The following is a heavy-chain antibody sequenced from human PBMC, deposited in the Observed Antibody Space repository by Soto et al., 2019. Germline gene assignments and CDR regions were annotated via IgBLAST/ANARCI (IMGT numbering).Heavy chain of an antibody. D-gene: IGHD4-4*01. CDR2: IIIRNGGGTT. CDR1: GLNFNDAW. CDR3: VYTGFHTLWFEP. J-gene: IGHJ5*02. V-gene: IGHV3-15*01. Sequence: KPWGSLRLSCVVSGLNFNDAWMSWVRQAPGKGLEWVGRIIIRNGGGTTDYAAPVKGRFAISRDDSRKTVFLQMNSLKTEDTGVYYCVYTGFHTLWFEPSGKGYLVNVSA.